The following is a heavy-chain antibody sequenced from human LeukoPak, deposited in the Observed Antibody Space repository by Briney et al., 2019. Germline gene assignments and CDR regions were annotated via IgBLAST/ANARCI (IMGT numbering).Heavy chain of an antibody. V-gene: IGHV1-69*04. Sequence: SSVTVSCMASGGTFSSYAISWVRQAPGQGLEWMGRIIPILGIANYAQKFQGRVTITADKSTSTAYMELSSLRSEDTAVYYCARDHDYDSSGQYYFDYWGQGTLVTVSS. CDR2: IIPILGIA. D-gene: IGHD3-22*01. J-gene: IGHJ4*02. CDR3: ARDHDYDSSGQYYFDY. CDR1: GGTFSSYA.